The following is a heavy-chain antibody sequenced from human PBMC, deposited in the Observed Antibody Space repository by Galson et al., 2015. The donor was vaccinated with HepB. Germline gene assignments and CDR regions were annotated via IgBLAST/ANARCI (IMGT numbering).Heavy chain of an antibody. CDR3: ARKPRITMVRGVDAFDY. V-gene: IGHV4-31*03. CDR1: GGSLGSGGYY. J-gene: IGHJ4*02. Sequence: TLSLTCTVSGGSLGSGGYYWSWIRQHPGKGLEWIGHIHYSGTTYYNPSLRSRVSISVDTSKNQFSLRLGSVTAADTAVYHCARKPRITMVRGVDAFDYWGQGILVTVSS. CDR2: IHYSGTT. D-gene: IGHD3-10*01.